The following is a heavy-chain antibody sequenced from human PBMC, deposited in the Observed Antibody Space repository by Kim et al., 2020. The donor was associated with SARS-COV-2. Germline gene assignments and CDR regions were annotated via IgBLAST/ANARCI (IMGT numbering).Heavy chain of an antibody. Sequence: ASVKVSCKASGYTFTSYDINWVRQATGQGLEWMGWMNPNSGNTGYAQKFQGRVTMTRNTSISTAYMELSSLRSEDTAVYYCARGSERAVLRYFDWLYLDYYYYGMDVWGQGTTVTVSS. D-gene: IGHD3-9*01. CDR2: MNPNSGNT. CDR3: ARGSERAVLRYFDWLYLDYYYYGMDV. V-gene: IGHV1-8*01. CDR1: GYTFTSYD. J-gene: IGHJ6*02.